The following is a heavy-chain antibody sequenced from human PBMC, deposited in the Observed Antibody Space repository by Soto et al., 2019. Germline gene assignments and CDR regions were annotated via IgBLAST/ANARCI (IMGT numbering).Heavy chain of an antibody. Sequence: PSETLSLTCAVYGGSFSGYYWSWIRQPPGKGLEWIGEINHSGSTNYNPSLKSRVTISVDTSKNQFSLKLSSVTAADTAVYYCAREIRKRITMVRGKNARNWFDPWGQGTLVTVSS. CDR3: AREIRKRITMVRGKNARNWFDP. CDR1: GGSFSGYY. J-gene: IGHJ5*02. V-gene: IGHV4-34*01. D-gene: IGHD3-10*01. CDR2: INHSGST.